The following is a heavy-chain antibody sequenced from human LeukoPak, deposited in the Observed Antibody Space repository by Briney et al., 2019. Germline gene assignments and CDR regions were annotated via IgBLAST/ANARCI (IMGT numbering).Heavy chain of an antibody. V-gene: IGHV3-74*01. CDR3: ARSSYPLHFDY. CDR1: GFSFSSYW. J-gene: IGHJ4*02. CDR2: LNSDGRGG. Sequence: GGSLRLSCAASGFSFSSYWMHWVRQAPRGGLVWVSRLNSDGRGGTYADFVKGRFTISRDNAKNTLYLQMNSLSAEDTAVYFCARSSYPLHFDYWGQGTLVTVSS.